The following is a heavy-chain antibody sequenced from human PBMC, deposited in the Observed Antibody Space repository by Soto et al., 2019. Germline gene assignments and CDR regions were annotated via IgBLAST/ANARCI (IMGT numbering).Heavy chain of an antibody. CDR3: ATALIITRVRGVITQGPRLDY. V-gene: IGHV1-24*01. Sequence: ASVKVSCKVSGYTLTELSMHWVRQAPGKGLEWMGGFDPEDGETIYAQKFQGRVTMTEDTSTDTAYMELSSLRSEDTAVYYCATALIITRVRGVITQGPRLDYWGQGTLVTVSS. CDR1: GYTLTELS. J-gene: IGHJ4*02. CDR2: FDPEDGET. D-gene: IGHD3-10*01.